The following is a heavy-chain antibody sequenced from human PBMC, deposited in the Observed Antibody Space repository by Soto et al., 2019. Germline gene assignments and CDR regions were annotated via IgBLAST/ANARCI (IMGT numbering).Heavy chain of an antibody. D-gene: IGHD2-2*01. J-gene: IGHJ6*03. V-gene: IGHV3-48*01. Sequence: EVQLVESGGGLVQHGGSLRLSCAASGFSFSYYGMNWVRQAPGKGLEWVSYISTSSSNIYYADSVKGRFTISRDNAKNSLSLQMNSLRAADTAVYYCARETSTGNYYMDVWGKGTTVTVSS. CDR1: GFSFSYYG. CDR3: ARETSTGNYYMDV. CDR2: ISTSSSNI.